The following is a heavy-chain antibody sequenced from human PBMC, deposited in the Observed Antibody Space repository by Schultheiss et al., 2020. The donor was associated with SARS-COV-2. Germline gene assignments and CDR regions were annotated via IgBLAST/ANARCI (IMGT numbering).Heavy chain of an antibody. J-gene: IGHJ4*02. CDR2: IWYDGSNK. V-gene: IGHV3-33*08. CDR1: GFTFSNAW. Sequence: GGSLRLSCAASGFTFSNAWMSWVRQAPGKGLEWVAVIWYDGSNKYYADSVKGRFTISRDNSKNTLYLQMNSLRAEDTAVYYCARSYGDTYGYFDYWGQGTLVTVSS. CDR3: ARSYGDTYGYFDY. D-gene: IGHD3-10*01.